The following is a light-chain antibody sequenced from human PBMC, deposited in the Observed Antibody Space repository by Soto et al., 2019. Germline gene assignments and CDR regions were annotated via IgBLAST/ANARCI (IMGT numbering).Light chain of an antibody. V-gene: IGLV3-21*02. J-gene: IGLJ1*01. CDR3: QVCDSSSDHYV. CDR1: NIGSKS. CDR2: DDS. Sequence: SYELAQPPSVSVAPGQTARTTCAGPNIGSKSLHWYQQKPGKAPVLVVYDDSDRPSGIPERFSGSNSGNTANLTISRVEAGDEADYYCQVCDSSSDHYVVGTGTKV.